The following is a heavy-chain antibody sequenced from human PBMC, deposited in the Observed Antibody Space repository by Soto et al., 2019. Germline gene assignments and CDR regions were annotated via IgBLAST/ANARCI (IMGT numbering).Heavy chain of an antibody. Sequence: SETLSLTCTVSGGSISSYYWSWIRQPPGKGLEWIGYIYYSGSTNYNPSLKSRVTISVDTSKNQFSLKLSSVTAADTAVYYCARDGGGDFAEYFQHWGQGTLVTVSS. CDR1: GGSISSYY. CDR2: IYYSGST. D-gene: IGHD2-21*02. V-gene: IGHV4-59*01. J-gene: IGHJ1*01. CDR3: ARDGGGDFAEYFQH.